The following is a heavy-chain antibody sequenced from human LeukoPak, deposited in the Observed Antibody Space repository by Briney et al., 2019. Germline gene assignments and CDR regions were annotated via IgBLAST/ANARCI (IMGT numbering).Heavy chain of an antibody. CDR2: ISYDGSNK. D-gene: IGHD2-15*01. Sequence: PGGSLRLSCAASRFTFSNYNMNWVRQAPGKGLEWVAVISYDGSNKYYADSVKGRFTIPRDNSKNTLSLQMNSLRAEDTAVCYCARDPKILSEDWFDPWGQGTLVTVSS. J-gene: IGHJ5*02. V-gene: IGHV3-30*14. CDR1: RFTFSNYN. CDR3: ARDPKILSEDWFDP.